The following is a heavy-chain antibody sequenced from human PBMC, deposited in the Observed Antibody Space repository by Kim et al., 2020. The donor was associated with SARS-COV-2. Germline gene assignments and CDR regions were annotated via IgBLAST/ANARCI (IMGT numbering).Heavy chain of an antibody. J-gene: IGHJ6*02. CDR3: ARHASGSQLWRTYYGMDV. CDR1: GGSISSYY. Sequence: SETLSLTCTVSGGSISSYYWSWIRQPPGKGLEWIGYIYYSGSTNYNPSLKSRVTISVDTSKNQFSLKLSSVTAADTAVYYCARHASGSQLWRTYYGMDVWGQGTTVTVSS. CDR2: IYYSGST. D-gene: IGHD5-18*01. V-gene: IGHV4-59*08.